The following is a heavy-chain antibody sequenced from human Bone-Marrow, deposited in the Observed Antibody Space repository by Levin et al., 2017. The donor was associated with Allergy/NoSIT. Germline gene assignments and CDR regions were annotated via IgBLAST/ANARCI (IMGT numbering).Heavy chain of an antibody. CDR3: ARDGIVALINEYYFYGMDV. CDR2: VDSDGTST. Sequence: GGSLRLSCAASGFTFSTYWMHWVRQAPGKGLEWVARVDSDGTSTFYADSVKGRFTISRDNTKNMVFLQMNSLRDEDTAVYYCARDGIVALINEYYFYGMDVWGQGTTVTVSS. D-gene: IGHD5-12*01. V-gene: IGHV3-74*01. CDR1: GFTFSTYW. J-gene: IGHJ6*02.